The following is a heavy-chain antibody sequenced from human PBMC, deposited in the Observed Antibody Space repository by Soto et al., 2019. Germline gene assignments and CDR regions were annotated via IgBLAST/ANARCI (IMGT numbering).Heavy chain of an antibody. D-gene: IGHD2-15*01. CDR2: ISNDGGNK. CDR1: GFTFSRYG. J-gene: IGHJ5*02. Sequence: QFQLVESGGGVVQPGRSLRLSCAASGFTFSRYGMHWVRQAPGMGLEWVAVISNDGGNKYYADSVKGRFTISRDNSKSTIFLQMNSLRPEDTAIYYCARVWGYCSGGSCWSILDPWGQGTLVTVSS. V-gene: IGHV3-30-3*01. CDR3: ARVWGYCSGGSCWSILDP.